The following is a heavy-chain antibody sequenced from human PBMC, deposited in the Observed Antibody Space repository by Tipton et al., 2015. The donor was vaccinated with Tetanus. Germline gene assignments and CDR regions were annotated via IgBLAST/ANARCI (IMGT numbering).Heavy chain of an antibody. D-gene: IGHD6-19*01. J-gene: IGHJ6*02. V-gene: IGHV4-59*01. CDR1: GGSINSYY. CDR3: ARHSGWFNFDSGVDV. Sequence: TLSLTCTVSGGSINSYYWSWLRRPPGKALEWIGYIYFSGHTKYSPSLKSRVTMSVDTSMNQVSLNRTSVTAADSAVYFCARHSGWFNFDSGVDVWGQGTTVTVSS. CDR2: IYFSGHT.